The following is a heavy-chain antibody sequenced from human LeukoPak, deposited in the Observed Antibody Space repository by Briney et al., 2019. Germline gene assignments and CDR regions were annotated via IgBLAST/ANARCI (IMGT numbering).Heavy chain of an antibody. J-gene: IGHJ4*02. V-gene: IGHV3-21*01. CDR2: ISSSSSYI. Sequence: GGSLRLSCAASGFTFSSYSMNWVRQAPGKGLEWVSSISSSSSYIYYADSVKGRFTISRDNAKNSLYLQMNSLRAEDAAVYYCASLYDSSGYYPLDYWGQGTLVTVSS. CDR1: GFTFSSYS. D-gene: IGHD3-22*01. CDR3: ASLYDSSGYYPLDY.